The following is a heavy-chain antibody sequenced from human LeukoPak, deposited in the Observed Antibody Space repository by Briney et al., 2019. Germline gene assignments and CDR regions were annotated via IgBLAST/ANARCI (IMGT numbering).Heavy chain of an antibody. CDR3: ARDSGSGWYLSFDY. CDR2: IWYDGSNK. J-gene: IGHJ4*02. D-gene: IGHD6-19*01. Sequence: PGGSLRLSCAASGFTFSSYGMHWVRQAPGKGLEWVAVIWYDGSNKYYADSVKGRFTISRDNSKNPLYLQMNSLRAEDTAVYYCARDSGSGWYLSFDYWGQGTLVTVSS. CDR1: GFTFSSYG. V-gene: IGHV3-33*01.